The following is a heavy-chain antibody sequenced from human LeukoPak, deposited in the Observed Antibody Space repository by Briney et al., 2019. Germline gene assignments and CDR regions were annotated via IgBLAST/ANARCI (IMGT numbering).Heavy chain of an antibody. J-gene: IGHJ4*02. CDR3: AKDRSSSNWYYFDY. V-gene: IGHV3-30*02. CDR1: GFTFSSNA. D-gene: IGHD6-13*01. Sequence: PGGSLRLSCAASGFTFSSNAMHWVRQAPGKGLEWVAFIRYDGSNKYYADSVKGRFTISRDNSKNTLYLQMNSLRPEDTAVYYCAKDRSSSNWYYFDYWGQGTLVTVSS. CDR2: IRYDGSNK.